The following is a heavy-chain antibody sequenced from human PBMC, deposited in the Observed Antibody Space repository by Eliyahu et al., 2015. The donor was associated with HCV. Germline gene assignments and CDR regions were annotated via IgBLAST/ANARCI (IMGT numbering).Heavy chain of an antibody. V-gene: IGHV2-5*01. CDR2: IYWNDDK. D-gene: IGHD3-10*01. CDR3: AHSSLGVRGVINGPFWTTTQRACFDY. J-gene: IGHJ4*02. CDR1: GFSLSTSGVG. Sequence: QITLKESGPTLVKPTQTLTLTCTFSGFSLSTSGVGVGWIRQPPGKALEWLALIYWNDDKRYSPSLKSRLTITKDTSKNQVVLTMTNMDPVDTATYYCAHSSLGVRGVINGPFWTTTQRACFDYWGQGTLVTVSS.